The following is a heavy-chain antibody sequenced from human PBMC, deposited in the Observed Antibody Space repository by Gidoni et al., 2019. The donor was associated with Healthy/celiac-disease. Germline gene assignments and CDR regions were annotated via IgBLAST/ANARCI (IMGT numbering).Heavy chain of an antibody. V-gene: IGHV3-33*01. J-gene: IGHJ6*02. CDR2: IWYDGSNK. CDR3: ARVLNGMDV. CDR1: GFTFSSYG. Sequence: QVQLVESGGGVVQPGRSLRLSCAASGFTFSSYGMHWVRQAQGKGLEWVAVIWYDGSNKYYADSVKGRFTISRDNSKNTLYLQMTSLRAEDTAVYYCARVLNGMDVWGQGTTVTVSS.